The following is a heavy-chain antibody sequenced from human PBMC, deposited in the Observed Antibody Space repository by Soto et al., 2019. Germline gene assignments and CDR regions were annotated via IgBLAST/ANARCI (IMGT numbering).Heavy chain of an antibody. V-gene: IGHV4-39*01. Sequence: SETLSLTCTVSGGSVSSSSYYWGWIRQPPGKGLEWIGSIYYSGSTYYNPSLKSRVTISVDTSKNQFSLKLSSVTAADTAVYYCARGLQEYSSSSGRRAGWFDPWGQGTLVTVSS. J-gene: IGHJ5*02. CDR3: ARGLQEYSSSSGRRAGWFDP. CDR1: GGSVSSSSYY. D-gene: IGHD6-6*01. CDR2: IYYSGST.